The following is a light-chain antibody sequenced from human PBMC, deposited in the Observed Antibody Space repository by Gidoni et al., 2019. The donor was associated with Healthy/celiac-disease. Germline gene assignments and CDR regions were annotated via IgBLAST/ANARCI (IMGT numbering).Light chain of an antibody. CDR1: QSVSSSY. V-gene: IGKV3-20*01. CDR2: GAS. Sequence: EIVLTQSPGTLSLSPGERATLSCRASQSVSSSYLAWYQQKPGQAPRLLLYGASSRATGIPDRISGSGSGTDFTLTISRLEPEDVAVYYCQQYGSSPPITFGQGTRLEIK. J-gene: IGKJ5*01. CDR3: QQYGSSPPIT.